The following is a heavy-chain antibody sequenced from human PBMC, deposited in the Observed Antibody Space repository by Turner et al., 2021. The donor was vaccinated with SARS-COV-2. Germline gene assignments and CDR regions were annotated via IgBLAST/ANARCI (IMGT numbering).Heavy chain of an antibody. Sequence: QVHMVQSGHEVKKPGASVKVSCETSGYTFSAYNIHWVRQAPGQGLEWMAWINPKSGDTEFAQKFQGRVTVTRDMSISTAYMGLNNLRSDDTSVYYCARVGGSGWYGSWGQGTLVTVSS. V-gene: IGHV1-2*02. J-gene: IGHJ4*02. CDR2: INPKSGDT. CDR3: ARVGGSGWYGS. D-gene: IGHD6-19*01. CDR1: GYTFSAYN.